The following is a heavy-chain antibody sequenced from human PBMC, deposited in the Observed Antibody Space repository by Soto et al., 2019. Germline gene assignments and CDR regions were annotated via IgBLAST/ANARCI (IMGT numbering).Heavy chain of an antibody. Sequence: PGGSLRLSCAASGFTFSSYAMSWVRQAPGKGLEWVSAISGSGGSTYYADSVKGRFTISRDNSKNTLYLQMNSLRAEDTAVYYCAKGIYDSSGYPHRFNWFDPWGQGTLVTVSS. CDR2: ISGSGGST. CDR3: AKGIYDSSGYPHRFNWFDP. D-gene: IGHD3-22*01. V-gene: IGHV3-23*01. J-gene: IGHJ5*02. CDR1: GFTFSSYA.